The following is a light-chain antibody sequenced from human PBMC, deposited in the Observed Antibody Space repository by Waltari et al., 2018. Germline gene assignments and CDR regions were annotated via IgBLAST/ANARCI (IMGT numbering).Light chain of an antibody. Sequence: QSALTQPASVSGSPGQSITISCTGTSSDVGGYNSAPWYQQHPGKAPNLLIYEVINRPSGISNRFSGSKSGNTAFLTISGLQAEDEADYYCSSYRSISTYVFGTGTKVTVL. CDR2: EVI. CDR3: SSYRSISTYV. V-gene: IGLV2-14*01. CDR1: SSDVGGYNS. J-gene: IGLJ1*01.